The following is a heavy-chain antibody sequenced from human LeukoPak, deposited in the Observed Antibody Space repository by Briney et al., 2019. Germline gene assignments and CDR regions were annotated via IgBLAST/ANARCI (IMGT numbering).Heavy chain of an antibody. CDR3: ASARTTAFMDV. D-gene: IGHD2-2*01. J-gene: IGHJ6*04. Sequence: PSETLSHTCTVSCGSISSYYWSWIRQPAGKGLEWIGRIYTSGSTNYNPSLKSRVTMSVDTSKNQFSLKLSSVTAADTAVYYCASARTTAFMDVWGKGTTVTVSS. CDR2: IYTSGST. CDR1: CGSISSYY. V-gene: IGHV4-4*07.